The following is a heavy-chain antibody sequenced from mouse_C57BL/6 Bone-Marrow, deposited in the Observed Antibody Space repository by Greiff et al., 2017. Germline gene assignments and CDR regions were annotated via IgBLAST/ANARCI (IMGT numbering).Heavy chain of an antibody. CDR3: AREEITTVNYFDY. Sequence: VQLQQPGAELVKPGASVKLSCKASGYTFTSYWMHWVKQRPGQGLEWIGMIHPNSGSTNYNEKFKSKATLTVDKSSSTAYMQLSSLTSEDSAVYYCAREEITTVNYFDYWGKGTTLTVSS. CDR2: IHPNSGST. J-gene: IGHJ2*01. V-gene: IGHV1-64*01. CDR1: GYTFTSYW. D-gene: IGHD1-1*01.